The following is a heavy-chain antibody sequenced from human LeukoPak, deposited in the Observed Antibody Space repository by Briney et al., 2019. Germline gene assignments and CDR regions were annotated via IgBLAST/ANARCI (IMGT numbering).Heavy chain of an antibody. CDR1: GGSISSYY. CDR3: ARSHLLDY. CDR2: IYYSGST. J-gene: IGHJ4*02. Sequence: SETLSLTCTVSGGSISSYYWSWIRQPPGKGLEWIGYIYYSGSTNYNPSLKSRVTISVDTSKNQFSLKLSSVTAADTAVYYCARSHLLDYWGLGTLVTVSS. V-gene: IGHV4-59*01.